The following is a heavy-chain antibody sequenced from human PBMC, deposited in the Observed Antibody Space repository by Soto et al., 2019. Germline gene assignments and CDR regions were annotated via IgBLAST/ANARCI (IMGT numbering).Heavy chain of an antibody. J-gene: IGHJ5*02. CDR3: ASFRVGASRGGWFDP. D-gene: IGHD1-26*01. V-gene: IGHV4-61*01. CDR2: IYYSGRT. CDR1: GVSVSSGSYY. Sequence: SETLSLTCTVSGVSVSSGSYYWSWIRQPPGKGVEWIGYIYYSGRTNYNTSHKSRVTRSVDTSKNQFSLKLSSVTAADTAVYYCASFRVGASRGGWFDPWGQGTLVTVSS.